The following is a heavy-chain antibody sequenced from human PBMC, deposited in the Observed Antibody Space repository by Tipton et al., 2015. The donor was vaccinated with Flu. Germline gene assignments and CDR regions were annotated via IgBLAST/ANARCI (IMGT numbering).Heavy chain of an antibody. CDR2: IYTSGST. V-gene: IGHV4-4*07. CDR3: ARLSYYDVDLKNFYFDY. Sequence: TLSLTCSVSGDSISNYYWTWIRQPAGKGLEWIGRIYTSGSTNYNPSLKSRVSMSVDTSRKQFSLKLRSVTAADTAVYYCARLSYYDVDLKNFYFDYWGQGAQVTVSS. D-gene: IGHD3-10*02. J-gene: IGHJ4*02. CDR1: GDSISNYY.